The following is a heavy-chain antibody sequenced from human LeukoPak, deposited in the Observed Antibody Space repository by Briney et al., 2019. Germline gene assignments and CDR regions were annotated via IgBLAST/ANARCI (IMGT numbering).Heavy chain of an antibody. D-gene: IGHD3-10*01. CDR1: GFTLSSYS. J-gene: IGHJ4*02. V-gene: IGHV3-48*01. CDR2: ISSSSTI. CDR3: ARDLSLAHYYGSGSYYTGAD. Sequence: PGGSLRLSCAASGFTLSSYSMNWVRQAPGKGLEWVSYISSSSTIYYADSVKGRFTISRDNAKNSLYLQMNSLRAEDTAVYYCARDLSLAHYYGSGSYYTGADWGQGTLVTVSS.